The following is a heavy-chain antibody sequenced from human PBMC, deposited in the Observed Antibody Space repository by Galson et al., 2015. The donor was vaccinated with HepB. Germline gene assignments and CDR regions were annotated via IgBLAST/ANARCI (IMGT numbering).Heavy chain of an antibody. D-gene: IGHD3-22*01. CDR3: ARNHDSGGFWALAAFDI. Sequence: SLRLSCAASGFTFSSYAMHWVRQAPGKGLEWVAVISYDESKKYYADSVKGRFTISRDYSKNTLYLQMNSLRAEDTAVYYCARNHDSGGFWALAAFDIWGQGTMVSVSS. V-gene: IGHV3-30-3*01. CDR2: ISYDESKK. CDR1: GFTFSSYA. J-gene: IGHJ3*02.